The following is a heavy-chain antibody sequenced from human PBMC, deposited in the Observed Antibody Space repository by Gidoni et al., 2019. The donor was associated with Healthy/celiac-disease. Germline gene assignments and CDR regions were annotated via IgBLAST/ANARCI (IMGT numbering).Heavy chain of an antibody. V-gene: IGHV3-33*01. Sequence: LEWVAVLWYDGSNKYYADSVKGRFTISRDNSKNTLYLQMNSLRAEDTAVYYCARGGDCSSTSCYADYYYYYGMDVWGQGTTVTVSS. J-gene: IGHJ6*02. D-gene: IGHD2-2*01. CDR3: ARGGDCSSTSCYADYYYYYGMDV. CDR2: LWYDGSNK.